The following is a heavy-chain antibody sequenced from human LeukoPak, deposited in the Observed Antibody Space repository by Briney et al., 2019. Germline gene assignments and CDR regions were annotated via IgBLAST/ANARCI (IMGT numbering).Heavy chain of an antibody. CDR1: GLTFSSYS. CDR2: ISSGSSYI. V-gene: IGHV3-21*01. Sequence: GGSLRLSCAASGLTFSSYSMNWVRQAPGKGLEWVSSISSGSSYIYYADSVKGRFTISRDNAKNSLYLQMNSLRAEDTAVYYCARDRGDYGVNFDYWGQGTLVTVSS. D-gene: IGHD4-17*01. CDR3: ARDRGDYGVNFDY. J-gene: IGHJ4*02.